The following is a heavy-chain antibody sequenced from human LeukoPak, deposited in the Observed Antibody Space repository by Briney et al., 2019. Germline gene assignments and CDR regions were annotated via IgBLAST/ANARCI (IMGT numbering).Heavy chain of an antibody. CDR3: AKTMYYYDSTGYYYFQH. CDR2: ISGGGGST. CDR1: GFTFSSYA. Sequence: GGSLRLSXAASGFTFSSYAMSWVRQAPGKGLEWVSAISGGGGSTYYADSVKGRFTISRDNSKNTLYLQMNSLRAEDTAVYFCAKTMYYYDSTGYYYFQHWGPGTLVTVSS. V-gene: IGHV3-23*01. D-gene: IGHD3-22*01. J-gene: IGHJ1*01.